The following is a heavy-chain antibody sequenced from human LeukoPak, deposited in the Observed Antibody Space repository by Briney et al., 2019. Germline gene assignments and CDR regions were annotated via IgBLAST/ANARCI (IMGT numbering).Heavy chain of an antibody. CDR2: IKQDGSEK. J-gene: IGHJ3*02. CDR1: GFTFSSYW. CDR3: AKDGPYYYDSSGYYYVNHDAFDI. V-gene: IGHV3-7*03. D-gene: IGHD3-22*01. Sequence: GGSLRLSCAASGFTFSSYWMSWVRQAPGKGLEWVANIKQDGSEKYYVDSVKGRFTISRDNSKNTLYLQMNSLRAEDTAVYYCAKDGPYYYDSSGYYYVNHDAFDIWGQGTMVTVSS.